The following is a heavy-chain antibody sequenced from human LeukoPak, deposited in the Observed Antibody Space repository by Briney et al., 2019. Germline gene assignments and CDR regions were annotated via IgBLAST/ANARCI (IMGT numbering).Heavy chain of an antibody. Sequence: GASVKVSCKASGGTFTNHAIIWVRQAPGQGLEWMGGIIPIFGTANYAQKFQGRVTITADESTSTAYMELSSLRSEDTAVYYCASPITGMFDFWGQGTLVTVSS. D-gene: IGHD1-20*01. J-gene: IGHJ4*02. CDR3: ASPITGMFDF. CDR2: IIPIFGTA. CDR1: GGTFTNHA. V-gene: IGHV1-69*13.